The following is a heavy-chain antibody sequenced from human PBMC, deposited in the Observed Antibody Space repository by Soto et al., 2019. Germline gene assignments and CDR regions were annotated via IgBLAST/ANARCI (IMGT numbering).Heavy chain of an antibody. CDR1: GFTFSSYS. CDR2: ISSSSSYI. Sequence: PWGSLRLSCAASGFTFSSYSMNWVRQAPGKGLEWVSSISSSSSYIYYADSVKGRFTISRDNAKNSLYLQMNSLRAEDTAVYYCARDRGSGSYSFDYWGQGTLVTVSS. J-gene: IGHJ4*02. D-gene: IGHD3-10*01. CDR3: ARDRGSGSYSFDY. V-gene: IGHV3-21*01.